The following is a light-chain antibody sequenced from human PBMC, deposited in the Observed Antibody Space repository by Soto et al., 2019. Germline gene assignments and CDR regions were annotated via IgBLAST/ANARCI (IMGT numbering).Light chain of an antibody. CDR3: QQYDSIPPWT. J-gene: IGKJ1*01. CDR2: GTS. V-gene: IGKV3-20*01. Sequence: EIVLTQSPGFMNLSPGERAPPPCGPSQTVAGGNLAWSKQKPGQAPRPLIFGTSTRATGIPDRFSGGGSGTDFTLTISRLDPEDYAVYFCQQYDSIPPWTFGQGTRVEVK. CDR1: QTVAGGN.